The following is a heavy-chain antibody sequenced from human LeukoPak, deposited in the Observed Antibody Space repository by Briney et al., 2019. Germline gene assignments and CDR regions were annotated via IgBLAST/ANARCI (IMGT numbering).Heavy chain of an antibody. D-gene: IGHD6-13*01. CDR3: ARGAKMYSSSWYRGYYYYYMDV. Sequence: GGSLRLSCAASGFTFSSYWMHWVRQAPGKGLVWVSRINSDGSSTSYADSVKGRFTISRDNAKNTLYLQMNSLRAEDTAVYYCARGAKMYSSSWYRGYYYYYMDVWGKGTTVTVSS. V-gene: IGHV3-74*01. J-gene: IGHJ6*03. CDR1: GFTFSSYW. CDR2: INSDGSST.